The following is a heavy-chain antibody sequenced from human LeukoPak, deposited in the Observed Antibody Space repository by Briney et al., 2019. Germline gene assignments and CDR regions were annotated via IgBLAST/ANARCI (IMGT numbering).Heavy chain of an antibody. J-gene: IGHJ3*02. CDR2: ISYDGSNK. CDR1: GFTFSSYG. CDR3: AKAMGTAMVILGAFNI. Sequence: PGGSLRLSCAASGFTFSSYGMHWVRQAPGKGLEWVAVISYDGSNKYYADSVKGRFTISRDNSKNTLYLQMNSLRAEDTAVYYCAKAMGTAMVILGAFNIWGQGTMVTVSS. V-gene: IGHV3-30*18. D-gene: IGHD5-18*01.